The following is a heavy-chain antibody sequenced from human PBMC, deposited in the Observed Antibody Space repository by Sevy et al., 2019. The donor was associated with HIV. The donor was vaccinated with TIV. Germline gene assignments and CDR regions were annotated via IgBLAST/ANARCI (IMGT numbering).Heavy chain of an antibody. CDR3: TKAPYINYYYYHGMDV. Sequence: GGSLRLSCAASGFTFSSYGMHWVRQAPGKGLEWVAVISYDGSNKYYADSVKGRFTISRDNSKNTLYLQMNSLRAEDTAVYYCTKAPYINYYYYHGMDVWGQGTTVTVSS. V-gene: IGHV3-30*18. CDR2: ISYDGSNK. CDR1: GFTFSSYG. D-gene: IGHD4-4*01. J-gene: IGHJ6*02.